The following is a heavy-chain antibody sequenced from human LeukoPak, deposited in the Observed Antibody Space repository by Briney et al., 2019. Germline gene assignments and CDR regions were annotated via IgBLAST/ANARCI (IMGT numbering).Heavy chain of an antibody. V-gene: IGHV3-23*01. Sequence: GGSLRLSCAASGLTFSTYAMSWVRQAPRQELEWVSGISDNGGGTYYADSVKGRFTISRDNSKNTLYLQMNSLRAEDTAVYYCAKDLGYCSSTSCYPPYGMDVWGQGTTVTVSS. D-gene: IGHD2-2*01. CDR1: GLTFSTYA. J-gene: IGHJ6*02. CDR2: ISDNGGGT. CDR3: AKDLGYCSSTSCYPPYGMDV.